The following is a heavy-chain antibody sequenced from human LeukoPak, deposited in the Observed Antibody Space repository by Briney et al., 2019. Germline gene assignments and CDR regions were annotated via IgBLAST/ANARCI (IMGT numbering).Heavy chain of an antibody. CDR1: GFTFSGSA. Sequence: GGSLRLSCAASGFTFSGSAMHWVRQASGKGLEWVGRIRSKANSYATAYAASVKGRFTISRDDSKNTAYLQMNSLKTEDTAMYYCTTAVAGPITDYWGQGTLVTVSS. J-gene: IGHJ4*02. D-gene: IGHD6-19*01. CDR2: IRSKANSYAT. CDR3: TTAVAGPITDY. V-gene: IGHV3-73*01.